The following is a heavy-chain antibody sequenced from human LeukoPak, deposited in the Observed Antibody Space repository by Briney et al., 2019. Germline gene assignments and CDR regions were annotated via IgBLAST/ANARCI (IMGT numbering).Heavy chain of an antibody. J-gene: IGHJ4*02. CDR3: ARDGESGSGSFDY. CDR1: GFTFSNYW. CDR2: IKKDGTEK. Sequence: GGSLRLSCAASGFTFSNYWMTWVRQAPEKGLEWVANIKKDGTEKNYVDSVKGRFTISRDNAKNSLYLQMNSLRAEDTAVYYCARDGESGSGSFDYWGQGTLVTVSS. D-gene: IGHD3-10*01. V-gene: IGHV3-7*01.